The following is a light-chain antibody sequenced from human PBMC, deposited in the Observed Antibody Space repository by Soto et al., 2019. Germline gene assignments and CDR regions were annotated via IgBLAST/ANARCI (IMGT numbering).Light chain of an antibody. CDR3: QQCATPPLT. J-gene: IGKJ1*01. CDR1: QSVGNNY. CDR2: DAA. V-gene: IGKV3-20*01. Sequence: DIVLTQSPGTLSLSPGERATLSCRASQSVGNNYIAWYQQKPGQAPRLLIYDAASRATGIPARFSGSGSGTDFTLTINRLEREAFAVYYCQQCATPPLTFGQGTRVEIK.